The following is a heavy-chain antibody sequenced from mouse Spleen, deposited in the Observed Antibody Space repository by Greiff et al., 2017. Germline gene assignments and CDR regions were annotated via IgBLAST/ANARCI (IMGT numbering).Heavy chain of an antibody. J-gene: IGHJ1*01. V-gene: IGHV5-12-1*01. Sequence: EVKLVESGGGLVKPEGSLKLSCAASGFAFSNYGMAWVRQTPEKRLEWFATISNGGVSTSYPDNVKGRFTISRDNAKNTLYLQMSSLKSEDTAMYYCTRHYFGSSYWYFDVWGAGTTVTVSS. D-gene: IGHD1-1*01. CDR2: ISNGGVST. CDR3: TRHYFGSSYWYFDV. CDR1: GFAFSNYG.